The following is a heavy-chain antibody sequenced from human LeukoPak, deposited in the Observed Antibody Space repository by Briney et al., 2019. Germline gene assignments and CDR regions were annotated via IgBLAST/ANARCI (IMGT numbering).Heavy chain of an antibody. V-gene: IGHV4-4*07. J-gene: IGHJ4*02. CDR3: AREYPNSSAWSSDY. CDR1: GGSMSPYY. CDR2: IYTSGNT. Sequence: SETLSLTCTVSGGSMSPYYWSWIRQPAGKGLEWIGRIYTSGNTNYNPSLKSRVTMSVDTSKNHFSLKLSSVTATDTALYYCAREYPNSSAWSSDYWGQGTLVTVSS. D-gene: IGHD6-19*01.